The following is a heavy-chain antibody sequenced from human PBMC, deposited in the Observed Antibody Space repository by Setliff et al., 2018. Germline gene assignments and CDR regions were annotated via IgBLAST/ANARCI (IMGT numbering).Heavy chain of an antibody. Sequence: SETLSLTCTVPGGSVSSGSYYWSWIRQPPGKGLEWIGYIYYSGSTNYNPSLKSRVTISVDTSKNQFSLKLSSVTAADTAGYYCARGETSSGWYIYYYYYMDVWGKGTTVTVSS. D-gene: IGHD6-19*01. CDR1: GGSVSSGSYY. CDR3: ARGETSSGWYIYYYYYMDV. V-gene: IGHV4-61*01. CDR2: IYYSGST. J-gene: IGHJ6*03.